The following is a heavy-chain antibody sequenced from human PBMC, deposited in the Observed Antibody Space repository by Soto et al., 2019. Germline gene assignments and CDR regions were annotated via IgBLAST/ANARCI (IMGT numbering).Heavy chain of an antibody. CDR2: ISAYNGNT. J-gene: IGHJ4*02. D-gene: IGHD3-9*01. CDR1: GYTFTSYG. V-gene: IGHV1-18*01. Sequence: ASVKVSCKASGYTFTSYGISWVRQAPGQGLEWMGWISAYNGNTNYAQKLQGRVTMTTDTSTSTAYMELRSLRSDDTAVYYCARDLFDDILTGYYDYWGQGTLVTSPQ. CDR3: ARDLFDDILTGYYDY.